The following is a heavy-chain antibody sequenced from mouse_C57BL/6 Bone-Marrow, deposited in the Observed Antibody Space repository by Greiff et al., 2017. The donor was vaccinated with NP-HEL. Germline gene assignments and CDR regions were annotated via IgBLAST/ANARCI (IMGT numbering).Heavy chain of an antibody. D-gene: IGHD1-1*01. CDR1: GYTFTDYN. J-gene: IGHJ2*01. V-gene: IGHV1-22*01. CDR2: INPNNGGT. Sequence: EVQLQQSGPELVKPGASVTMSCKASGYTFTDYNMHWVKQSHGKSLEWIGYINPNNGGTSYNQKFKGKATLTVNKSSSTAYMELRSLTSEDSAVYYCAREDLLRPGDYFDYGGQGTTLTVSS. CDR3: AREDLLRPGDYFDY.